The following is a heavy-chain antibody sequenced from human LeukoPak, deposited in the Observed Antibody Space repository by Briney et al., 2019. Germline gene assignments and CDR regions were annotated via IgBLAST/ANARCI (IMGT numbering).Heavy chain of an antibody. V-gene: IGHV4-38-2*01. CDR2: IYHSGST. J-gene: IGHJ3*02. CDR1: GYSISSGYY. D-gene: IGHD3-10*01. Sequence: SETLSLTCAVSGYSISSGYYWGWIRQPPGKGLEWIGSIYHSGSTYYNPSLKSRVTISVDTSKNQFSLKLSSVTAADTAVYYCARRGGSSLEAFEIWGQGTMVTVSS. CDR3: ARRGGSSLEAFEI.